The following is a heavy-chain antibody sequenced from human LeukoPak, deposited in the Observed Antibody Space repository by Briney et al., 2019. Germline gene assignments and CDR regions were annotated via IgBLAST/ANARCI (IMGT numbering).Heavy chain of an antibody. Sequence: GGSLRLSCAASGFTFSSYSMNWVRQAPGKGLEWVSSISSSSSYIYYADSVKGRFTISRDNAKNSLYLQMNSLRAEDTAVYYCARAGLEWLLSDYYYYMDVWGKGTTVTVSS. J-gene: IGHJ6*03. D-gene: IGHD3-3*01. CDR1: GFTFSSYS. V-gene: IGHV3-21*01. CDR2: ISSSSSYI. CDR3: ARAGLEWLLSDYYYYMDV.